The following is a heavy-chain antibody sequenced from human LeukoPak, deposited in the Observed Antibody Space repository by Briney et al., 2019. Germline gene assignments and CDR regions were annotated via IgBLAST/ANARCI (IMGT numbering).Heavy chain of an antibody. D-gene: IGHD3-3*01. J-gene: IGHJ4*02. V-gene: IGHV3-23*01. CDR1: GFTFSSYA. CDR3: ARERGPYDFWSGYYL. Sequence: AGGSLRLSCAASGFTFSSYAMSWVRQAPGKGLEWVSAISGSGGSTYYADSVKGRFTISRDNSKNTLYLQMNSLRAEDTAVYYCARERGPYDFWSGYYLWGQGTLVTVSS. CDR2: ISGSGGST.